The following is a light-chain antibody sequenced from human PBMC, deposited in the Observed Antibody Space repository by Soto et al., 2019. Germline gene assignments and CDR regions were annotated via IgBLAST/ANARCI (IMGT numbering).Light chain of an antibody. Sequence: QSVLAQPASVSGSAGQSITISCTGTSSDVGAYNYVSWYQQQSGKAPKLLIHEVSSRPAGVSDRFSGSKSGNTASLTISGLQAEDEADYYCSAFATSRAYVFGIGTKVTVL. V-gene: IGLV2-14*01. J-gene: IGLJ1*01. CDR2: EVS. CDR1: SSDVGAYNY. CDR3: SAFATSRAYV.